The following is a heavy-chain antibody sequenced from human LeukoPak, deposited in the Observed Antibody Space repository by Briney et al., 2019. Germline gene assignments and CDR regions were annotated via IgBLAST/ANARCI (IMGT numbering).Heavy chain of an antibody. V-gene: IGHV4-59*01. CDR1: GGSIRSYY. J-gene: IGHJ4*02. Sequence: PSETLSLTCTVSGGSIRSYYWSWIRQPPGKGLEWIGYIYYSGSTNYNPSLKSQVIISVDTSENQFSLKLTSVTAADTAVYYCATAMYCSSPSCFDYWGQGTLVTVSS. CDR3: ATAMYCSSPSCFDY. CDR2: IYYSGST. D-gene: IGHD2-2*01.